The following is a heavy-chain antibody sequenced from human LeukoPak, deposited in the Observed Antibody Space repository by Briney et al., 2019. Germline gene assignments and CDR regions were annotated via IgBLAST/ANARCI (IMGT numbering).Heavy chain of an antibody. CDR1: GGSFSTYY. D-gene: IGHD5-24*01. V-gene: IGHV4-34*01. Sequence: SETLSLTCAVYGGSFSTYYWSWIRQPPGKGLEWIGEINHSGSTNYNPSLKSRVTISVDTSKNQFSLKLSSVTAADTAVYYCARGRGRLVSWLQLGYYFDYWGQGTLVTVSS. CDR2: INHSGST. J-gene: IGHJ4*02. CDR3: ARGRGRLVSWLQLGYYFDY.